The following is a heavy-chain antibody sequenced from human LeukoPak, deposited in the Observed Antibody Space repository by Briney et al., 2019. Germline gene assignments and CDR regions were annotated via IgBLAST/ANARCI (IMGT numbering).Heavy chain of an antibody. CDR2: VSSDGSRK. CDR3: AKSRPAGPGGYFDY. CDR1: GFTFSTYG. V-gene: IGHV3-30*18. Sequence: GGSLRLSCAASGFTFSTYGMHGVRQAPGKGPEWVAVVSSDGSRKYYADSVTGRFTISRDNSNNRLYLQVNGLRVEDTALYYCAKSRPAGPGGYFDYWGQGTLVTVTS. J-gene: IGHJ4*02. D-gene: IGHD3-16*01.